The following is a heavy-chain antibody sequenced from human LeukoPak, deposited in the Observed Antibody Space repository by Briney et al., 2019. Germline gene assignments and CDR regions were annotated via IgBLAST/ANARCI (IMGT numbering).Heavy chain of an antibody. J-gene: IGHJ5*02. CDR1: GGSISSSNW. D-gene: IGHD3-9*01. Sequence: PSETLSLTCAVSGGSISSSNWWSWVRQPPGKGLEWIGEIYHSGSTNYNPSLKSRVTISVDKSKNQFSLKLSSVTAADTAVYYCAGRSYYDILTGYYQYNWFDPWGLGTLVTVSS. V-gene: IGHV4-4*02. CDR3: AGRSYYDILTGYYQYNWFDP. CDR2: IYHSGST.